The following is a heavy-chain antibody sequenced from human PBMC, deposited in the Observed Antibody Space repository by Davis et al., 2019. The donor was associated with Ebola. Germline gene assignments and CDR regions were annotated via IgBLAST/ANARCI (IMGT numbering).Heavy chain of an antibody. D-gene: IGHD3-3*01. CDR3: ARGRGLRFLEWLPRLDY. J-gene: IGHJ4*02. V-gene: IGHV4-34*01. CDR2: INHSGST. CDR1: GFTLSDYY. Sequence: ESLKISCAASGFTLSDYYMSWIRQPPGKGLEWIGEINHSGSTNYNPSLKSRVTISVDTSKNQFSLKLSSVTAADTAVYYCARGRGLRFLEWLPRLDYWGQGTLVTVSS.